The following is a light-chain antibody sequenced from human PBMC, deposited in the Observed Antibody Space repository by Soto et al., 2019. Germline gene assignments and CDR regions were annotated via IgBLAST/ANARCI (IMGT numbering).Light chain of an antibody. CDR2: DVS. CDR3: SSYTSSIFVV. J-gene: IGLJ2*01. Sequence: QSALTQPASVSGSPGQSITISCTGTSSDVGGYNYVSWYQQHPGKAPKLMIYDVSNRPSGVSNRFSGSKSGNTASLTISGLRAEDEADYYCSSYTSSIFVVFGGGTKLTVL. V-gene: IGLV2-14*01. CDR1: SSDVGGYNY.